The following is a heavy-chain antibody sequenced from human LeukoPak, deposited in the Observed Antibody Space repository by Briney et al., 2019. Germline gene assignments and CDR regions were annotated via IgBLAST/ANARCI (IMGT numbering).Heavy chain of an antibody. D-gene: IGHD5-12*01. J-gene: IGHJ3*02. V-gene: IGHV4-31*03. Sequence: SQTLSLTCTVSGGSISSGGYYWSCIRQHPGQGLEWIGYIYYSGSTYYNPSLKSRVTISVDTSKNQFSLKLSSVTAADTAVYYCARDRNSGYDYGAFDIWGQGTMVTVSS. CDR1: GGSISSGGYY. CDR3: ARDRNSGYDYGAFDI. CDR2: IYYSGST.